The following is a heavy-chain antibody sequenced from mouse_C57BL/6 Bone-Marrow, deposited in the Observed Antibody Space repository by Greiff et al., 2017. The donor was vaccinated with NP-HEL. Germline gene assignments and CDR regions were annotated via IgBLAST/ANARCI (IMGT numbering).Heavy chain of an antibody. CDR1: GFNIKDDY. CDR2: IDPENGDT. J-gene: IGHJ3*01. CDR3: TTSDGYYEFAY. Sequence: VQLQQSGAELVRPGASVKLSCTASGFNIKDDYMHWVKQRPEQGLEWIGWIDPENGDTEYASKFQGKATITADTSSNTAYLPLSSLTSEDTAVYYCTTSDGYYEFAYWGQGTLVTVSA. D-gene: IGHD2-3*01. V-gene: IGHV14-4*01.